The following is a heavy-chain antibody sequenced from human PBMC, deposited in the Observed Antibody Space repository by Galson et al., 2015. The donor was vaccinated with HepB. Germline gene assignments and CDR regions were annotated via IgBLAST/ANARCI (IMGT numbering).Heavy chain of an antibody. Sequence: SLSLSCAASGFTFNNYAMSWVRQTAGKGLEWVAALSISGDDAYYAGSVKGRFTISRDNSKNTLFLQMNSLRAEDTAIYYCAKDSLGDDGFICSFDYWGQGALVTVSS. CDR1: GFTFNNYA. J-gene: IGHJ4*02. CDR3: AKDSLGDDGFICSFDY. CDR2: LSISGDDA. V-gene: IGHV3-23*01. D-gene: IGHD3-16*01.